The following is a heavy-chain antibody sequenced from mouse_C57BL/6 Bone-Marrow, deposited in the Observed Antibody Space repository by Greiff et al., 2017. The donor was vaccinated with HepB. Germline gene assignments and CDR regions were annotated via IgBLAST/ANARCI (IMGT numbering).Heavy chain of an antibody. V-gene: IGHV14-4*01. CDR2: IDPENGDT. CDR3: TTTVVAYYYAMDY. J-gene: IGHJ4*01. Sequence: EVQLVESGAELVRPGASVKLSCTASGFNIKDDYMHWVKQRPEQGLEWIGWIDPENGDTEYASKFQGKATITADTSSNTAYLQLSSLTSEDTAVYYCTTTVVAYYYAMDYWGQGTSVTVSS. CDR1: GFNIKDDY. D-gene: IGHD1-1*01.